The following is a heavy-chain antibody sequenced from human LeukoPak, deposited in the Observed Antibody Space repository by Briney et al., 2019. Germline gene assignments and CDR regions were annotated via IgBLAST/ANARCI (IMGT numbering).Heavy chain of an antibody. CDR1: GFTFSSYA. Sequence: GALRLSCAASGFTFSSYAMSWVRQAPGKGLEWVSAISGSGGSTYYADSVKGRFTISRDNSRNTLYLQMNSLRAEDTAVYYCAKDQVGGATTICDYWGQGTLVTVSS. D-gene: IGHD1-26*01. V-gene: IGHV3-23*01. J-gene: IGHJ4*02. CDR2: ISGSGGST. CDR3: AKDQVGGATTICDY.